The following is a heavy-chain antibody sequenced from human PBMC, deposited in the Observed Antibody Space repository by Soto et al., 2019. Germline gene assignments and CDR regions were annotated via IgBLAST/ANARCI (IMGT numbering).Heavy chain of an antibody. D-gene: IGHD6-13*01. J-gene: IGHJ4*02. V-gene: IGHV4-59*01. CDR1: GGSISSYY. CDR2: IYYSGST. CDR3: ARVIGSYIAAAGYYFDY. Sequence: SETLSLTCTVSGGSISSYYWSWIRQSPGKGLEWIGYIYYSGSTNYNPSLKSRVTISVDTSKNQFSLKLSSVTAADTAVYYCARVIGSYIAAAGYYFDYWGQGTLVTVSS.